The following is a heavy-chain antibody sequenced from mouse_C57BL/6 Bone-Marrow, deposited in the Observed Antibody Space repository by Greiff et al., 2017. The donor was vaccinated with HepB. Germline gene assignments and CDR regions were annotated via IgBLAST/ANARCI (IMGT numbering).Heavy chain of an antibody. D-gene: IGHD4-1*01. V-gene: IGHV2-6-1*01. CDR2: IWSDGST. CDR1: GFSLTSYG. CDR3: ARHKGNWDEAWFAY. J-gene: IGHJ3*01. Sequence: QVQLQQSGPGLVAPSQSLSITCTVSGFSLTSYGVHWVRQPPGKGLEWLVVIWSDGSTTYNSALKSRLSISKDNSKSQVFLKMNSLQTDDTAMYYCARHKGNWDEAWFAYWGQGTLVTVSA.